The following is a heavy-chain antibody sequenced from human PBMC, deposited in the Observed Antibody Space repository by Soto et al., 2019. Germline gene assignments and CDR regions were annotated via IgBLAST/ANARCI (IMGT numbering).Heavy chain of an antibody. V-gene: IGHV1-24*01. D-gene: IGHD6-13*01. CDR3: ATVVDPGIAAAPGWFDP. J-gene: IGHJ5*02. CDR2: FDPEDGET. Sequence: ASVKVSCKVSGYTLTELSMHWVRQAPGKGLEWMGGFDPEDGETIYAQKVQGRVTMTEDTSTDTAYMELSSLRSEDTAVYYRATVVDPGIAAAPGWFDPWGQGTLVTVSS. CDR1: GYTLTELS.